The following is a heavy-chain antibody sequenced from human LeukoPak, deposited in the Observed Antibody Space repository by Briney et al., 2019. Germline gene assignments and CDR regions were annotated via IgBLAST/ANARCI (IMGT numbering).Heavy chain of an antibody. CDR3: AKDGVGGIAVAGNFDY. CDR2: KGYDGSNK. D-gene: IGHD6-19*01. Sequence: GGSLRLSCAASGFTFSSYGMHWARQAPAKGLEGVAFKGYDGSNKYYADSVKGRFTISRDNSKNTLYLQMNSLRAEDTAVYYCAKDGVGGIAVAGNFDYWGQGTLVTVSS. V-gene: IGHV3-30*02. CDR1: GFTFSSYG. J-gene: IGHJ4*02.